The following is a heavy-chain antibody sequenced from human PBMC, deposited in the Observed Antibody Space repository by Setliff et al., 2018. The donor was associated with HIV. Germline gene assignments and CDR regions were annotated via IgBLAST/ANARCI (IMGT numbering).Heavy chain of an antibody. CDR1: GGSFSGYY. V-gene: IGHV4-34*01. Sequence: PSETLSLTCAVYGGSFSGYYWSWIRQPPGKGLEWIGEINHSGSTNYNPSLKSRVTISVDTSKNQFSLKLNSVSAADTAVYYCARGVAAAGMLMDVWGKGTTVTVSS. D-gene: IGHD6-13*01. CDR3: ARGVAAAGMLMDV. J-gene: IGHJ6*03. CDR2: INHSGST.